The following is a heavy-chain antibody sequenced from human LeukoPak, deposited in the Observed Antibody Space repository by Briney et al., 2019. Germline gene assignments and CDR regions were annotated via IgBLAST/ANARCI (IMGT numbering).Heavy chain of an antibody. CDR3: ARRRTGTYYYYYMDV. CDR2: INHSGST. Sequence: SETLSLTCTVSGGSINSYYWSWIRQPPGKGLEWIGEINHSGSTNYNPSLKSRVTISVDTSKNQFSLKLSSVTAADTAVYYCARRRTGTYYYYYMDVWGKGTTVTVSS. CDR1: GGSINSYY. J-gene: IGHJ6*03. V-gene: IGHV4-34*01. D-gene: IGHD1-7*01.